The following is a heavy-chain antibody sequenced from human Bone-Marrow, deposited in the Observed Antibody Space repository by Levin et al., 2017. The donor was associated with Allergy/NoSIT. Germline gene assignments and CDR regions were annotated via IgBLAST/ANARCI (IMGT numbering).Heavy chain of an antibody. Sequence: GGSLRLSCVASGFTISPHGMHWVRQAPGKGLEWVAVMWYDGSKEYYADSVKGRFTISRDNSKNTLYLQMNSLRGDDTAVYYCARTRGSGWYLNAFDIWGQGTKVTVSS. D-gene: IGHD6-19*01. CDR1: GFTISPHG. J-gene: IGHJ3*02. CDR2: MWYDGSKE. V-gene: IGHV3-33*01. CDR3: ARTRGSGWYLNAFDI.